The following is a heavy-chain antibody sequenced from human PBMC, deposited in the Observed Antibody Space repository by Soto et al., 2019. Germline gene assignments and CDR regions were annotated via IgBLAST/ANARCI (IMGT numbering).Heavy chain of an antibody. J-gene: IGHJ6*02. CDR2: ISYDGSNE. CDR3: AKVLYNWNPIYYYGMDV. Sequence: PGGSLRLSCAASGFTFSSYGMHWFRQAPGKGLEWVAVISYDGSNEYYADSVKGRFTISRDNSKKTLYLQMSNLRSEDTAVFYCAKVLYNWNPIYYYGMDVWGQGNTVTVSS. V-gene: IGHV3-30*18. CDR1: GFTFSSYG. D-gene: IGHD1-20*01.